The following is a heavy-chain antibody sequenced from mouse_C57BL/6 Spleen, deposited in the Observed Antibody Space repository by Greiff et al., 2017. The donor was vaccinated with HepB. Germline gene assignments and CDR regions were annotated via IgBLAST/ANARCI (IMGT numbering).Heavy chain of an antibody. J-gene: IGHJ4*01. CDR1: GFSLTSYG. V-gene: IGHV2-2*01. D-gene: IGHD4-1*01. CDR3: ARGGWDKDYAMDY. Sequence: VQLQQSGPGLVQPSQSLSITCTVSGFSLTSYGVHWVRQSPGKGLEWLGVIWSGGSTDYNAAFISRLSISKDNSKSQVFFKMNSLQADDTAIYYCARGGWDKDYAMDYWGQGTSVTVSS. CDR2: IWSGGST.